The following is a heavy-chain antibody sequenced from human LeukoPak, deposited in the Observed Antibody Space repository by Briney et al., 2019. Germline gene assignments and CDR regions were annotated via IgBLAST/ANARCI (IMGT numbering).Heavy chain of an antibody. J-gene: IGHJ5*02. CDR3: ARGRDYVWGSYRYTQINWFDP. Sequence: PSETLSLTCAVSDYSISSDYYWSWIRQPPGKGLEWIGEINHSGSTNYNPSLKSRVTISVDTSKNQFSLKLSSVTAADTAVYYCARGRDYVWGSYRYTQINWFDPWGQGTLVTVSS. D-gene: IGHD3-16*02. CDR2: INHSGST. CDR1: DYSISSDYY. V-gene: IGHV4-34*01.